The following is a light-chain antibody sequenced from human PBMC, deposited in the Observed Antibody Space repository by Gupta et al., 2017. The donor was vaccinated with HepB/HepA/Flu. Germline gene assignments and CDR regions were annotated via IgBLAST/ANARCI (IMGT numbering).Light chain of an antibody. CDR1: QNIDTY. Sequence: DIQMTQSPSSLSASVGDRVTITCRASQNIDTYLNWFQQKSGKAPKFLIYAASNLQNGVPSRFSGNGSGTDFTLTISRLQPEDFATYYCQQTDSTPYTFGHGTXVNIK. CDR3: QQTDSTPYT. V-gene: IGKV1-39*01. CDR2: AAS. J-gene: IGKJ3*01.